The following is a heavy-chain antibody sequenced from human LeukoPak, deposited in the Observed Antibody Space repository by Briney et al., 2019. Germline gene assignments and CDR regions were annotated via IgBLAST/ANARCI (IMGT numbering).Heavy chain of an antibody. D-gene: IGHD6-19*01. J-gene: IGHJ5*02. CDR2: TYSDGST. CDR1: GGSLSGFY. Sequence: SETLSLTCTVSGGSLSGFYWSWIRQSPRLGLEWIGLTYSDGSTMYTPSLTSRVTIPVDTSKNQISLRLTSVTAADTAIYYCARDVVAVPGSDNWFDPWGQGTLVTVSS. CDR3: ARDVVAVPGSDNWFDP. V-gene: IGHV4-59*01.